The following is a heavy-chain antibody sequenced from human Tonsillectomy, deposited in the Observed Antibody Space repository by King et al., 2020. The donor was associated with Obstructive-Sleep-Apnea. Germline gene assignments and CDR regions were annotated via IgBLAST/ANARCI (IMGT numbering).Heavy chain of an antibody. CDR1: GYTIRRGYY. CDR2: ISHSGIT. CDR3: AREXRXXRIXSHXXXXXV. J-gene: IGHJ6*01. Sequence: VPLQESGPGLVKPSETLSLSCTVSGYTIRRGYYWGWIRQSPGKGLEWIGSISHSGITYYNPSLNSGVIISVDTSKNQFSLKLNSVTAADTARYYCAREXRXXRIXSHXXXXXVXXQGTTVTVSS. V-gene: IGHV4-38-2*02.